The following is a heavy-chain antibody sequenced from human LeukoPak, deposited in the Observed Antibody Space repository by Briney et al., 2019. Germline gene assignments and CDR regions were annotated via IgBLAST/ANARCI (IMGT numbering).Heavy chain of an antibody. CDR3: ASMRSITIFGVVIMERIGY. CDR2: ISSSGSTI. J-gene: IGHJ4*02. Sequence: GGSLRLSCAASGFTFSDYYMSWIRQAPGKGLEWVSYISSSGSTIYYADSVKGRFTISRDNAKNSLYLQMNSLRAEDTAVYYCASMRSITIFGVVIMERIGYWGQGTLVTVSS. CDR1: GFTFSDYY. D-gene: IGHD3-3*01. V-gene: IGHV3-11*04.